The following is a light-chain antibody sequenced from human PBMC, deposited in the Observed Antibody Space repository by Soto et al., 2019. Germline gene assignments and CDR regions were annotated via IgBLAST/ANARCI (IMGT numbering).Light chain of an antibody. Sequence: QSAPTQPASVSGSPGQSITISCTGTSTDVGAYNYVSWFQQYPGKAPKLMIYEVSNRPSGVSNRFSSSKSGNTASMTISWIQAEDEADYYCSSFTNINAWVFGGGNKLTVL. J-gene: IGLJ3*02. CDR1: STDVGAYNY. CDR2: EVS. CDR3: SSFTNINAWV. V-gene: IGLV2-14*01.